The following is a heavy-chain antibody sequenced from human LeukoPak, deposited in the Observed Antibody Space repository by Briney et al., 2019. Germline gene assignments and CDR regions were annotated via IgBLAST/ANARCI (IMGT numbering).Heavy chain of an antibody. V-gene: IGHV1-69*13. CDR2: IIPIFGTA. D-gene: IGHD2-2*01. J-gene: IGHJ5*02. Sequence: SVKVSCKASGGTFSSYAISWVRQAPGQGLEWMGGIIPIFGTANYAQKFQGRVTITADESTSTAYMELSSLRSEDTAVYYCARVLRCSSTSCYYNWFDPWGQGTLVTVSS. CDR3: ARVLRCSSTSCYYNWFDP. CDR1: GGTFSSYA.